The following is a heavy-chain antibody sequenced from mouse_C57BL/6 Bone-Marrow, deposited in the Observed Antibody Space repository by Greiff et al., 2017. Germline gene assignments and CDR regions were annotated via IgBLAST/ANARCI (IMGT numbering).Heavy chain of an antibody. CDR3: ARSGYFDG. Sequence: VQLQQSGPELVKPGASVKMSCKASGYTFTDYNMHWVQQSHGKSLACIGYINPNNGGTRYHQKFQGKATLPVNKYSSTAYMELRSLTSEVSAVYYCARSGYFDGWGTGTTVTVSS. V-gene: IGHV1-22*01. CDR2: INPNNGGT. J-gene: IGHJ1*03. CDR1: GYTFTDYN.